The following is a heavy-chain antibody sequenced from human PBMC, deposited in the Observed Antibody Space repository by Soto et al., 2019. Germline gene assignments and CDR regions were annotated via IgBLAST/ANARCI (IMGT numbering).Heavy chain of an antibody. J-gene: IGHJ1*01. CDR2: INSDGSST. D-gene: IGHD3-3*01. V-gene: IGHV3-74*01. CDR1: GFTFSSYW. CDR3: ARDPKKPTYYDFWSGYYDRYFQH. Sequence: PGGSLRLSCAASGFTFSSYWMHWVRQAPGKGLVWVSRINSDGSSTSYADSVKGRFTISRDNAKNTLYLQMNSLRAEDTAVYYCARDPKKPTYYDFWSGYYDRYFQHWGQGTLVTSPQ.